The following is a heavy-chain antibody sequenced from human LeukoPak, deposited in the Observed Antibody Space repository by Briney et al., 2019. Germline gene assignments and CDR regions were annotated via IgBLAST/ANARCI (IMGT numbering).Heavy chain of an antibody. V-gene: IGHV3-74*01. Sequence: SGGSLRLSCAASGFDFSSNWMHWVRHAPGQGLVWVSRIKGDGISTNYADSVKGRFTISRDIAKNTLYPQMNSLRAEDTAVYYCARVGYGYRLDYNWFDPWGQGTLVTVSS. D-gene: IGHD5-18*01. CDR2: IKGDGIST. CDR1: GFDFSSNW. CDR3: ARVGYGYRLDYNWFDP. J-gene: IGHJ5*02.